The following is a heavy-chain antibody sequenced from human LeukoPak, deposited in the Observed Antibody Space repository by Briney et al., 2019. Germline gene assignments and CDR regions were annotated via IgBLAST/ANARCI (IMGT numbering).Heavy chain of an antibody. D-gene: IGHD2-8*01. J-gene: IGHJ3*02. CDR3: ARDNGVI. Sequence: PGGSLRLSCAASGFTFSSFSMNWVRQAPEKGLEWVSSISSSSNYIYYADSVKGRFTISRDNVKNSLYLQMNSLRAEDTAVYYCARDNGVIWGQGTMVTVSS. V-gene: IGHV3-21*01. CDR1: GFTFSSFS. CDR2: ISSSSNYI.